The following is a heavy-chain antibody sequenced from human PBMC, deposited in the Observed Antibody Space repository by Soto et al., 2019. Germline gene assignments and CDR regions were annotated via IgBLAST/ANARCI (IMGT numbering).Heavy chain of an antibody. CDR2: ISGSGGST. D-gene: IGHD5-12*01. CDR1: GFTFSSYA. Sequence: GGSLRLSCAASGFTFSSYAMSWVRQAPGKGLEWVSAISGSGGSTYYADSVKGRFTNSRDNSKNTLYLQMNSLRAEDTAVYYCANVGQLGGVATIKDYWGQGTLVTVSS. CDR3: ANVGQLGGVATIKDY. V-gene: IGHV3-23*01. J-gene: IGHJ4*02.